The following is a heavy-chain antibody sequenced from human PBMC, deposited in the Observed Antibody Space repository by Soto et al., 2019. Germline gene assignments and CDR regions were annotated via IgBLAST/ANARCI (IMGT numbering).Heavy chain of an antibody. D-gene: IGHD6-13*01. CDR1: GFTFSSYG. CDR3: AKSIGYSSSWNHYYYYYGMDV. Sequence: GGSLRLSCAASGFTFSSYGMHWVRQAPGKGLEWVAVISYDGSNKYYADSVKGRFTISRDNSTNTLYLQMNSLRAEDTAVYYCAKSIGYSSSWNHYYYYYGMDVWGQGTTVTVSS. CDR2: ISYDGSNK. J-gene: IGHJ6*02. V-gene: IGHV3-30*18.